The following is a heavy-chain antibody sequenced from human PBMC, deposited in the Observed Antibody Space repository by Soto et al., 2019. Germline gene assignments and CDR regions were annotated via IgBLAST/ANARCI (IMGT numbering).Heavy chain of an antibody. CDR1: GYTFTSYG. D-gene: IGHD5-12*01. V-gene: IGHV1-18*01. J-gene: IGHJ5*02. Sequence: ASVKVSCKASGYTFTSYGISWVRQAPGQGLEWMGWISAYNGNTNYAQKLQGRVTMTTDTSTSTAYMELRSLRSDDTAVYYCARDLFGPFGGYTLSNWFDPWGQGTLVTVSS. CDR3: ARDLFGPFGGYTLSNWFDP. CDR2: ISAYNGNT.